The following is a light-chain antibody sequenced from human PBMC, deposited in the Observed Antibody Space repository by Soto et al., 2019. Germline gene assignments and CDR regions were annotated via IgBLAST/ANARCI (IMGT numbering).Light chain of an antibody. Sequence: DVVMTQSPLSLPVTPGEPASISCRSSQSLLHSSGYNYLDWYLQKPGQSPQLLIYLGSNRASGVPDRCSGSGSVTEFTMRISRVEAADVGVYYCMQPPQAPWTFGQGTKVEIK. CDR1: QSLLHSSGYNY. J-gene: IGKJ1*01. CDR2: LGS. CDR3: MQPPQAPWT. V-gene: IGKV2-28*01.